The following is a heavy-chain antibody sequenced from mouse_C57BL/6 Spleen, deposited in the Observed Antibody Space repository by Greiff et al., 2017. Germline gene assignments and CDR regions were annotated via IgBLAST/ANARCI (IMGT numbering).Heavy chain of an antibody. V-gene: IGHV1-72*01. D-gene: IGHD4-1*01. CDR3: ARSGTGTKGWYFDV. Sequence: QVQLQQPGAELVKPGASVKLSCKASGYTFTSYWMHWVKQRPGRGLEWIGRIDPNSGGTKYNEKFKSKATLTVDKPSSPAYMQLSSLTSEDSAVYYCARSGTGTKGWYFDVWGTGTTVTVSS. J-gene: IGHJ1*03. CDR2: IDPNSGGT. CDR1: GYTFTSYW.